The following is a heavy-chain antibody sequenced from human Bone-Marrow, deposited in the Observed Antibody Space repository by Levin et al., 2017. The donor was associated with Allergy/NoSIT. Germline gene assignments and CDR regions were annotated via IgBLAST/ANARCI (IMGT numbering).Heavy chain of an antibody. D-gene: IGHD6-13*01. CDR3: AKDRGKGAASRPTS. J-gene: IGHJ5*02. CDR2: ISGSGGPT. Sequence: GGSLRLSCAASGFRFNDYAMSWVRQAPGKGLEWVSAISGSGGPTYYADSVKGRFTLSRDNSKNTLYLQMNSLSAEDTAVYFCAKDRGKGAASRPTSWGQGTLVTVTS. V-gene: IGHV3-23*01. CDR1: GFRFNDYA.